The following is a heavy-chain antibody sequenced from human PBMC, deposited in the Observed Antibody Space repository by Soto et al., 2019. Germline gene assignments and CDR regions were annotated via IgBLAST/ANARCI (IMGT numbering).Heavy chain of an antibody. J-gene: IGHJ3*02. Sequence: ASVKVSCKASGYTFTGYYMHWVRQAPGKGLEWMGGFDPEDGETIYAQKFQGRVTMTEDTSTDTAYMELSSLRSEDTAVYYCATDGLRGYYSNYDAFDIWGQGTMVTVS. CDR2: FDPEDGET. CDR1: GYTFTGYY. CDR3: ATDGLRGYYSNYDAFDI. V-gene: IGHV1-24*01. D-gene: IGHD4-4*01.